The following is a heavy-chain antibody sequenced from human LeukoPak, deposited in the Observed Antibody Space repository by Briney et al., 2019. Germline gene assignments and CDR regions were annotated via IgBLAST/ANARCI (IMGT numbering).Heavy chain of an antibody. D-gene: IGHD6-19*01. Sequence: SQTLSLTCAISGDSVSSNSAAWSWTRQSPSRGLEWLGRTYYRSKWYNDYAVSVKSRITIKPDTSKNQFSLQLNSVTPEDTAVYYCAKLGDSSTWGQGTLVTVSS. CDR3: AKLGDSST. V-gene: IGHV6-1*01. J-gene: IGHJ5*02. CDR2: TYYRSKWYN. CDR1: GDSVSSNSAA.